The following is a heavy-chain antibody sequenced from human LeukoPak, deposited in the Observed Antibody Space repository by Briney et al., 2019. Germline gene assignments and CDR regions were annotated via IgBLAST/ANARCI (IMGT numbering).Heavy chain of an antibody. CDR2: IYHSGST. CDR3: ARAGDLNRWYFDL. V-gene: IGHV4-30-2*01. D-gene: IGHD7-27*01. J-gene: IGHJ2*01. CDR1: GGSISSGGYS. Sequence: SQTLSLTCAVSGGSISSGGYSWRCIRQPPGKGLEWIGYIYHSGSTYYNPSLKSRVTISVDRSKNQFSLKLSSVTAADTAVYYCARAGDLNRWYFDLWGRGTLVTVSS.